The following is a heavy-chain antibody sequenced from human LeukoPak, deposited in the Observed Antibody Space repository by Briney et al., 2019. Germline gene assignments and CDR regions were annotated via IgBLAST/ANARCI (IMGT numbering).Heavy chain of an antibody. Sequence: GASVKVSCKASGYTFTSYGISWVRQAPGQGLEWMGWISAYNGNTNYAQKFQGRVTITRKTSISTAYMELSSLRSEDTAVYYCARGRSGSFLMDYWGQGTLVTVSS. CDR2: ISAYNGNT. D-gene: IGHD1-26*01. V-gene: IGHV1-18*01. CDR1: GYTFTSYG. CDR3: ARGRSGSFLMDY. J-gene: IGHJ4*02.